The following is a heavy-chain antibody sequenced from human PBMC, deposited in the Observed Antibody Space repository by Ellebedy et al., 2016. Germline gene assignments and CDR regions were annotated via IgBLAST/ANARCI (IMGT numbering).Heavy chain of an antibody. J-gene: IGHJ4*02. D-gene: IGHD2-21*02. CDR2: IYYSGST. CDR3: ARDSAGVVVTSCFDY. Sequence: GSLRLXCTVSGGSISSYYWSWIRQPPGKGLEWIGYIYYSGSTNYNPSLKSRVTISVDTSKNQFSLKLSSVTAADTAVYYCARDSAGVVVTSCFDYWGQGTLVTVSS. V-gene: IGHV4-59*01. CDR1: GGSISSYY.